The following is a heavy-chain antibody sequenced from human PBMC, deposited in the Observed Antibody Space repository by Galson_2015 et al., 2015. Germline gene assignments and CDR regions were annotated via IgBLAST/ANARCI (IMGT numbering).Heavy chain of an antibody. CDR2: IWYDGSNK. CDR3: AREPDNYYGSGSYCFDY. J-gene: IGHJ4*02. V-gene: IGHV3-33*01. D-gene: IGHD3-10*01. CDR1: GFKFSSYG. Sequence: SLRLSCAASGFKFSSYGMHWVRQAPGKGLEWVAVIWYDGSNKYYADSVKGRFTISRDNSKNTLYLQMNSLRAEDTAVYYCAREPDNYYGSGSYCFDYWGQGTLVTVSS.